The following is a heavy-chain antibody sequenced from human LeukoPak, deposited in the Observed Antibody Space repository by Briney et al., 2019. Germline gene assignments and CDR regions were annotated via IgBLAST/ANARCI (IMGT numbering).Heavy chain of an antibody. CDR2: IYYSGST. Sequence: SETLSLTCTVSGGSISSYYWSWIRQPPGKRLEWIGYIYYSGSTNYNPSLESRVTISVDTSKNQFSLKLSSVTAADTAVYYCARLGITIFGVAVEAFDIWGQGTMVTVSS. CDR1: GGSISSYY. V-gene: IGHV4-59*01. J-gene: IGHJ3*02. D-gene: IGHD3-3*01. CDR3: ARLGITIFGVAVEAFDI.